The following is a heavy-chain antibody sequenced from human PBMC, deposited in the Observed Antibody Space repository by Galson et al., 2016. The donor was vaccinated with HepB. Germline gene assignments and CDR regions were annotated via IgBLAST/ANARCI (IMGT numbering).Heavy chain of an antibody. CDR2: ISSSSTYI. CDR1: GFSFSSYT. D-gene: IGHD6-19*01. J-gene: IGHJ4*02. Sequence: SLRLSCAASGFSFSSYTMNWVRQAPGKGLEWVSSISSSSTYIYYADSVKGRFTISRDNAKNSLYLQMNSLRAEDTAVYYCARAGQWLVLHDYWGQGTLVTVSS. CDR3: ARAGQWLVLHDY. V-gene: IGHV3-21*01.